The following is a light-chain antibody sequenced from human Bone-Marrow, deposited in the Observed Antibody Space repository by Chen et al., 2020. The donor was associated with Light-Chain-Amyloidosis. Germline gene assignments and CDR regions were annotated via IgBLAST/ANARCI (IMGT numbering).Light chain of an antibody. Sequence: SYELTQPPSVSVPPGQTARITCSGDDLPTKYAYWYQQKPGQAPVLVIHRDTGRPSGISERFPGSSSGAAATLTISGGQAGDGGDYHCQSADSNGTYEVMFGGGTKLTVL. CDR2: RDT. CDR3: QSADSNGTYEVM. V-gene: IGLV3-25*03. CDR1: DLPTKY. J-gene: IGLJ3*02.